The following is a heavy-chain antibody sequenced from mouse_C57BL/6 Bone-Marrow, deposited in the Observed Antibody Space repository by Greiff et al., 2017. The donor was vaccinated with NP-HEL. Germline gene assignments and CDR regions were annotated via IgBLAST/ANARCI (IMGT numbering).Heavy chain of an antibody. CDR1: GFTFTDYY. CDR3: ARLRRGFAY. CDR2: IRNKANGYTT. J-gene: IGHJ3*01. D-gene: IGHD2-12*01. V-gene: IGHV7-3*01. Sequence: EVQLVESGGGLVQPGGSLSLSCAASGFTFTDYYMSWVRQPPGKALEWLGFIRNKANGYTTEYSASVKGRFTISRDNSQSILYLQMNALRAEDSATYYCARLRRGFAYWGQGTLVTVSA.